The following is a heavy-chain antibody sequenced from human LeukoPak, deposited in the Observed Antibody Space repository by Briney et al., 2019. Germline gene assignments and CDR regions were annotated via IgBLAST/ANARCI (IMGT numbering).Heavy chain of an antibody. Sequence: SETLSLTCAFYGGSISDYYWSWIRQPPGKGPEWIGEIYHSGSTDYNPSLKSRVIISVDTSKNQLSLKLTSVTAADTAVYYCARVSVFGVRGVIPIPYNWFDPWGQGTLVTVSS. CDR2: IYHSGST. CDR3: ARVSVFGVRGVIPIPYNWFDP. J-gene: IGHJ5*02. V-gene: IGHV4-34*01. CDR1: GGSISDYY. D-gene: IGHD3-10*01.